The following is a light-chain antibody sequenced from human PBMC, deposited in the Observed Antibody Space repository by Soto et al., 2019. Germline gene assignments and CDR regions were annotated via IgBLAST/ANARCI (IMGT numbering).Light chain of an antibody. CDR3: SSYTDRKTLV. Sequence: QSALTQSPSASGSPGQSVTISCTGTSSDIGGYNSVSWYQQHPGKAPKVMIYDVTKRPSGVPDRFSGSKSGNKASLTVSALQAEDEADYYCSSYTDRKTLVFGTGTKVTVL. V-gene: IGLV2-8*01. CDR2: DVT. CDR1: SSDIGGYNS. J-gene: IGLJ1*01.